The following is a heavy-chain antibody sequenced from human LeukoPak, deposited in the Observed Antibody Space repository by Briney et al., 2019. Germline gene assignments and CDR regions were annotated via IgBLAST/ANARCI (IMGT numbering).Heavy chain of an antibody. CDR3: ARDMWSYSLYYYMDV. D-gene: IGHD1-26*01. J-gene: IGHJ6*03. CDR2: ISSNGGST. V-gene: IGHV3-64*01. CDR1: GFTFSSYA. Sequence: QSGGSLRLSCAASGFTFSSYAMHWVRQAPGKGLEYVSAISSNGGSTYYANSVKGRFTISRDNSKNTLYLQMGSLRAEDMAVYYCARDMWSYSLYYYMDVWGKGTTVTVSS.